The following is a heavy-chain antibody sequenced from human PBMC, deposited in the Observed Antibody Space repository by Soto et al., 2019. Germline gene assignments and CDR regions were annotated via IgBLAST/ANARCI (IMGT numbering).Heavy chain of an antibody. Sequence: ASVKVSCKASGYTFTSYYMHWVRQAPGQGLEWMGIINPSGGSTSYAQKFQGWVTMTRDTSISTAYMELSRLRSDDTAVYYCARDSLMHYDILTGYYKGVGYYHHGMDVWGQGTTVTVSS. CDR3: ARDSLMHYDILTGYYKGVGYYHHGMDV. CDR1: GYTFTSYY. V-gene: IGHV1-46*01. CDR2: INPSGGST. D-gene: IGHD3-9*01. J-gene: IGHJ6*02.